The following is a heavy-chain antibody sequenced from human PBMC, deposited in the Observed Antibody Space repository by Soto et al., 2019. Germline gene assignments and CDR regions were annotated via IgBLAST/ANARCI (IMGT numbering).Heavy chain of an antibody. J-gene: IGHJ5*02. D-gene: IGHD1-26*01. Sequence: SETLSLTCAVSGYSISSSNWWGWIRQPPGKGLEWIGYIYYSGTTYYNPSLKSRVTMSVDTSKNQFSLKLTSVTAVDTAVYYCARGGPVRGSYSPPKMNWFDPWGQGTLVTVSS. CDR2: IYYSGTT. CDR1: GYSISSSNW. CDR3: ARGGPVRGSYSPPKMNWFDP. V-gene: IGHV4-28*03.